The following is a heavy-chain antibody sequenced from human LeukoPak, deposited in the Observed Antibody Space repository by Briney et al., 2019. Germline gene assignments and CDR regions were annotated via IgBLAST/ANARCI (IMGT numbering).Heavy chain of an antibody. CDR2: IFYTGST. CDR3: ARGSGYSSSYYDY. D-gene: IGHD6-13*01. Sequence: SETLSLTCTVSGGSISSYYWSWIRQPPGKGLEWIGCIFYTGSTNYNPSLKSRVTISLDTSKNQFSLKLRSVTPADTAVYYCARGSGYSSSYYDYWGQGTLVTVSS. CDR1: GGSISSYY. V-gene: IGHV4-59*01. J-gene: IGHJ4*02.